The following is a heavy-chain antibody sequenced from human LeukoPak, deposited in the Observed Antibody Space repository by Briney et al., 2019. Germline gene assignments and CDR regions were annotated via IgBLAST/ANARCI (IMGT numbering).Heavy chain of an antibody. CDR3: ARDFSGYYYYFDY. J-gene: IGHJ4*02. V-gene: IGHV1-3*01. CDR1: GYTFTSYA. CDR2: INAGNGNT. Sequence: ASVKASCKASGYTFTSYAMHWVRQAPGQRLEWMGWINAGNGNTKYSQKFQGRVTITRDTSASTAYMELSSLRSEDTAVYYCARDFSGYYYYFDYWGQGTLVTVSS. D-gene: IGHD3-22*01.